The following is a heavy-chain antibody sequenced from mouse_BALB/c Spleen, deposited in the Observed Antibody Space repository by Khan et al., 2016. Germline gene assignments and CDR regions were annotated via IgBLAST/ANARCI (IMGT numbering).Heavy chain of an antibody. Sequence: QVQLQQPGTELVRPGASVKLSCKASGYSFTRYWMHWVKQRPGQGLEWIGMIHPSDSESRLNQKFKDKATLTVDNSSSIAYMQLSSLTSEDSAVYYCTRSAYGNHPYYAMDYWGQGTSVTVSS. CDR2: IHPSDSES. CDR1: GYSFTRYW. V-gene: IGHV1-61*01. J-gene: IGHJ4*01. D-gene: IGHD2-1*01. CDR3: TRSAYGNHPYYAMDY.